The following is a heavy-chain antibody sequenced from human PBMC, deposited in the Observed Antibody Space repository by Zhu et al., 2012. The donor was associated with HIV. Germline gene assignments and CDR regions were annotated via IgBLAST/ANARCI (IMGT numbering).Heavy chain of an antibody. D-gene: IGHD5-24*01. Sequence: QVQLQESGSGLVKPPQTLSLTCAVSGGSISSGGYSWSWIRQPPGKGLEWIGYIYHSGSTYYNPSLKSRVTISVDRSKNQFSLKLSSVTAADTAVYYCARVEGDGYNYYFDYWGQGTLVTVSS. CDR3: ARVEGDGYNYYFDY. CDR2: IYHSGST. CDR1: GGSISSGGYS. J-gene: IGHJ4*02. V-gene: IGHV4-30-2*01.